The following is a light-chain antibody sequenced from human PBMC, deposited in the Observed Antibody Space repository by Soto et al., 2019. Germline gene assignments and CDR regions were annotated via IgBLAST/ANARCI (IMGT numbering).Light chain of an antibody. CDR1: QSISSN. Sequence: IVMTQSPATLSVSPGERATLSCRASQSISSNLAWYQQKPGQAPRLLMYGASTRATGIPARFSGSGSGTDFTLTISRLQSEDFAVYYCQHYNNWPPWTFGQGTKVEIK. J-gene: IGKJ1*01. CDR2: GAS. CDR3: QHYNNWPPWT. V-gene: IGKV3-15*01.